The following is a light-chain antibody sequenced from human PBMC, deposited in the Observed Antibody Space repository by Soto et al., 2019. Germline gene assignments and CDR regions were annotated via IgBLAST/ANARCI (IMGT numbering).Light chain of an antibody. CDR1: KSVSSY. Sequence: EIVLQQSPATLSLSPGERATLSCRASKSVSSYLAWYQQKPGQAPRLLIYDASNRATGIPSRFSGSGSGTDFTRTIISLEPEHFAVYYCQQRSNWPPGVTFGPGTKVDIK. J-gene: IGKJ3*01. CDR3: QQRSNWPPGVT. CDR2: DAS. V-gene: IGKV3-11*01.